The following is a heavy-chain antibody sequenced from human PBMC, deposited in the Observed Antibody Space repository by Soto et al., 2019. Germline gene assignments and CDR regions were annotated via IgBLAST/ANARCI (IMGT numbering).Heavy chain of an antibody. CDR1: GGTFSSYA. D-gene: IGHD3-22*01. CDR3: ARGWYYYDSSGYAFDY. Sequence: ASVKVSCKASGGTFSSYAISWVRQAPGQGLEWMGGIIPIFGTANYAQKFKGRVTITADNSTSTAYMELISLRSEDTAMYYCARGWYYYDSSGYAFDYWGQGTQVTVSS. V-gene: IGHV1-69*06. J-gene: IGHJ4*02. CDR2: IIPIFGTA.